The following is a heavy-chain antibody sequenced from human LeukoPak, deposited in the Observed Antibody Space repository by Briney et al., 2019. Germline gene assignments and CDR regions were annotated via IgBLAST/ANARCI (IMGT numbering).Heavy chain of an antibody. CDR2: IIPIFGTA. CDR3: ARVRDPKYYYYYMDV. Sequence: SVEVSCKASGGTFSSYAISWVRQAPGQGLEWMGGIIPIFGTANYAQKFQGRVTITTDESTSTAYMELSSLRSEDTAVYYCARVRDPKYYYYYMDVWGKGTTVTVSS. CDR1: GGTFSSYA. J-gene: IGHJ6*03. V-gene: IGHV1-69*05.